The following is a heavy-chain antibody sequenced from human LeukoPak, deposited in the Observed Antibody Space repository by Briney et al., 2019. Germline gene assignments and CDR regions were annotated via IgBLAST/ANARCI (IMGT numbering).Heavy chain of an antibody. D-gene: IGHD3-3*01. CDR2: IYYSGST. J-gene: IGHJ3*02. Sequence: SETLSLTCTVSGGSISSGGYYWSWIRQPPGKGLEWIGYIYYSGSTYYNPSLKSRVTISVDTSKNQFSLKLSSVTAADTAVYYCARSITSFDGAFDIWGQGTMVTVSS. CDR3: ARSITSFDGAFDI. CDR1: GGSISSGGYY. V-gene: IGHV4-30-2*03.